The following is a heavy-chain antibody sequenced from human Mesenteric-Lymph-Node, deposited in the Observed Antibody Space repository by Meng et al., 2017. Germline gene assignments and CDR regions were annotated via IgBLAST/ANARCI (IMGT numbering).Heavy chain of an antibody. CDR2: TYYRSKWYN. V-gene: IGHV6-1*01. CDR3: ASTENHF. D-gene: IGHD1-26*01. J-gene: IGHJ4*02. Sequence: VQLQKAGQGLVKLSQPRPLTCAISGDSVSSKSAAWSWIRQSPSRGLEWLGRTYYRSKWYNDYAVSVKSRISINPDTSKNQFSLRLNSVTPEDTAVYYCASTENHFWGQGTLVTVSS. CDR1: GDSVSSKSAA.